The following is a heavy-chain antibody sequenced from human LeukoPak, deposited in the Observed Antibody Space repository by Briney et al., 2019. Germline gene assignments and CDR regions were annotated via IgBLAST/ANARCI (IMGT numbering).Heavy chain of an antibody. D-gene: IGHD6-19*01. Sequence: GGSLRLSCAASGFTFSDYRMSWVRQAPGKGLEWVANIKEDGSEKYYMDSVKGRFTISRDNAKNSVYLEMNSLRAEDTAVYYCAVAGSGAFDIWGQGTMVTISS. CDR2: IKEDGSEK. J-gene: IGHJ3*02. CDR1: GFTFSDYR. V-gene: IGHV3-7*05. CDR3: AVAGSGAFDI.